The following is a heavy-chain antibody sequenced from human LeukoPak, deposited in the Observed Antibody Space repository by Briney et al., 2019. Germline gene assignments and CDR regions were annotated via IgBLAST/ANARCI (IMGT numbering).Heavy chain of an antibody. CDR2: ISGSGDIT. J-gene: IGHJ4*02. CDR3: ARDQEDTAMVPWGPLDY. CDR1: GFTFSSYA. D-gene: IGHD5-18*01. Sequence: GGSLRLSCAASGFTFSSYAMTWVRQAPGKGLEWVSAISGSGDITYYAGSVKGRFTISRDNSKNTLFLQMDSLRAEDTAVYYCARDQEDTAMVPWGPLDYWGQGTLVTVSS. V-gene: IGHV3-23*01.